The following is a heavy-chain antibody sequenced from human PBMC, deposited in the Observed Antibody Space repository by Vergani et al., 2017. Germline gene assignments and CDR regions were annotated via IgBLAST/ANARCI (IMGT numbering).Heavy chain of an antibody. J-gene: IGHJ4*02. D-gene: IGHD1-26*01. CDR3: AREGVPRCCIVGAPYF. V-gene: IGHV3-7*01. CDR1: GFNVGHYW. Sequence: EVQLVESGGDFVQPGGSLTLSCAASGFNVGHYWMSWVRQAPGKGLEWVANIKEDGTEKYYLDSVKGRFTISRDIAENSIYLEMNSLRVEDTAVYYCAREGVPRCCIVGAPYFCGQGTQVTVSS. CDR2: IKEDGTEK.